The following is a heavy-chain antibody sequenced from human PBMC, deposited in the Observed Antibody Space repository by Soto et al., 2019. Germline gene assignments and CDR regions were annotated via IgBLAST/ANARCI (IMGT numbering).Heavy chain of an antibody. CDR3: ARFRGSYGMDV. CDR2: IIPILGIA. Sequence: QVQLVQSGAEVKKPGSSVKVSCKASGGTFSSYTISWVRQAPGQGLEWMGRIIPILGIANYAQKFQGRVTITADKSTSTAYMELSTLRSEDTAVYYCARFRGSYGMDVWGQGTTVTVSS. CDR1: GGTFSSYT. J-gene: IGHJ6*02. V-gene: IGHV1-69*02. D-gene: IGHD3-10*01.